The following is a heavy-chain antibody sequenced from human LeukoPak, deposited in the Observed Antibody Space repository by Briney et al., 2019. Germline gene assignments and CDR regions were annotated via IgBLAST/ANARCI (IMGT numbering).Heavy chain of an antibody. CDR3: ATQTTVTTADDAFDI. J-gene: IGHJ3*02. CDR1: GYTSTSYG. V-gene: IGHV1-18*01. Sequence: ASVKASCKASGYTSTSYGISWVRQAPGQGLEWMGWISAYNGNTNYAQKLQGRVTMTTDTSTSTAYMELRSLRSDDTAVYYCATQTTVTTADDAFDIWGQGTMVTVSS. D-gene: IGHD4-17*01. CDR2: ISAYNGNT.